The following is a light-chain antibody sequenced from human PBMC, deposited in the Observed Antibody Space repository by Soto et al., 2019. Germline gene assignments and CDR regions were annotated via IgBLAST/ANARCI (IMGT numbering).Light chain of an antibody. CDR3: QQYNTYSSLT. V-gene: IGKV1-5*01. Sequence: DIQMTQSPSTLSASVGDRVTITCRAIQSISSWLAWYQQKLGRAPRLLIYDASSLESGVPSRFSGSGYGTEFTLTISSLKPDDFATYYCQQYNTYSSLTFGGGTKVDIK. J-gene: IGKJ4*01. CDR2: DAS. CDR1: QSISSW.